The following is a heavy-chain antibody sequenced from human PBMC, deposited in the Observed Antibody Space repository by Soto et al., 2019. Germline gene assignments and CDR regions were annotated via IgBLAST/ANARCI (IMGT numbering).Heavy chain of an antibody. D-gene: IGHD2-2*01. CDR3: ASLERPVPAAPPNYGMDV. CDR1: GFTFSSYW. J-gene: IGHJ6*02. Sequence: GGSLRLSCAASGFTFSSYWMSWVRQAPGKGLEWVANIKQEGSEKHYVDSVKGRFTISRDNAKNSLYLQMNRLRAEDTAVYYCASLERPVPAAPPNYGMDVWGQGTTVTVSS. V-gene: IGHV3-7*05. CDR2: IKQEGSEK.